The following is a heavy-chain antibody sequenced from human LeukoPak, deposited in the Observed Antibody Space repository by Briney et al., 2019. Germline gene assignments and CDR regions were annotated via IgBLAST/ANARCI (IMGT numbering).Heavy chain of an antibody. J-gene: IGHJ4*02. Sequence: GASVKVSCKASGYTFTGYYMHWVRQAPGQGLEWMGWINHNSGGTNYAQKFQGRVTMTRDTSISTAYMELSRLRSDDTAVYYCARLYASCYDYWGQGTLVTVSS. CDR2: INHNSGGT. V-gene: IGHV1-2*02. CDR1: GYTFTGYY. D-gene: IGHD2-2*01. CDR3: ARLYASCYDY.